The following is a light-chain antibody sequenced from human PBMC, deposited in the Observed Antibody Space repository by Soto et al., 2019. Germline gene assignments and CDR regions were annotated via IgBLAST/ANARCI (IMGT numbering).Light chain of an antibody. CDR3: SSYTISRTYV. Sequence: QSVLTQPASVSGSPGQSITISCTGTSSDVGAYSFVSWHQQHPGKAPKLIIYNVYDRPSGISYRFSGSKSGNTASLTISGLQGEYEADYYCSSYTISRTYVFGTGTKLTV. V-gene: IGLV2-14*03. CDR1: SSDVGAYSF. CDR2: NVY. J-gene: IGLJ1*01.